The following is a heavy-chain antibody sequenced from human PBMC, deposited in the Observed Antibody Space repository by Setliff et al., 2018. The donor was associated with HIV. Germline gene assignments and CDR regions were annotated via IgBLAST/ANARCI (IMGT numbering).Heavy chain of an antibody. V-gene: IGHV4-39*02. CDR2: IYYSGST. CDR3: ARDNSYYYGSGNHYWYGMDV. CDR1: SASISSSGYY. D-gene: IGHD3-10*01. J-gene: IGHJ6*01. Sequence: SETLSLTCTVSSASISSSGYYWGWIRQPPGKGLEWIGSIYYSGSTYYNPSLKSRVTISVDTSKNRFSLKLSPVTAADTAVYYCARDNSYYYGSGNHYWYGMDVWGQGTTVTVSS.